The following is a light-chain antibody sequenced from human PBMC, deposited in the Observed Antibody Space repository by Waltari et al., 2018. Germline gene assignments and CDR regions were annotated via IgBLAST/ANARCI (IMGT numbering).Light chain of an antibody. J-gene: IGKJ1*01. CDR1: QTVTSSY. CDR3: QQYGTSPRT. V-gene: IGKV3-20*01. Sequence: EIVLTQSPGTLSLSPGERATLSCRASQTVTSSYFAWYQQKPGQAPRLLIYGASGRVTGIPDRFSGRGSGADFTLTISRLEPEDFAVYYCQQYGTSPRTFGQGTKVEIK. CDR2: GAS.